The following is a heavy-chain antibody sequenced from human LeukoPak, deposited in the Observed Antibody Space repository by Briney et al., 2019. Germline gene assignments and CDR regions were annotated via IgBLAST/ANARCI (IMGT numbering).Heavy chain of an antibody. CDR2: VYHTGIT. CDR1: GGSITSNSFY. D-gene: IGHD3-9*01. Sequence: PSETLSLTCTVSGGSITSNSFYWGWIRQPPGKGLEWIGTVYHTGITHYTPSLKSRISISVDTSKNHFSLNLNSVTAADTALYYCVRHGILTDHLISYWGQGILVTVSS. CDR3: VRHGILTDHLISY. J-gene: IGHJ4*02. V-gene: IGHV4-39*01.